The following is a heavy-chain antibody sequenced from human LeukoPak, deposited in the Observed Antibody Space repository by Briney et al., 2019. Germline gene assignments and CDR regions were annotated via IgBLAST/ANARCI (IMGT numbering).Heavy chain of an antibody. CDR1: GGSFSGYY. CDR2: INHSGST. D-gene: IGHD3-9*01. J-gene: IGHJ5*02. CDR3: ARVHYDILTGYSGFDP. V-gene: IGHV4-34*01. Sequence: SETLSLTCAVYGGSFSGYYWSWIRQPPGKGLEWIGEINHSGSTNYNPSLKSRVTISVDTSKNQFSLKLSSVTAADTAVYYCARVHYDILTGYSGFDPWGQGTLVTVSS.